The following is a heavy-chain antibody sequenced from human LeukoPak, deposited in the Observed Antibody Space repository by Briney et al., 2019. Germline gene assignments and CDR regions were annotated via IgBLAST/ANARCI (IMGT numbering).Heavy chain of an antibody. D-gene: IGHD6-13*01. CDR1: GGSISSGGYY. Sequence: SETLSLTCTVSGGSISSGGYYWSWIRQPPGKGLEWIGYIYHSGSTYYNPSLKSRVTISVDRSKNQFSLKLSSVTAADTAVYYCARLGIAAAGTGGWYFDLWGRGTLVTVSS. J-gene: IGHJ2*01. V-gene: IGHV4-30-2*01. CDR3: ARLGIAAAGTGGWYFDL. CDR2: IYHSGST.